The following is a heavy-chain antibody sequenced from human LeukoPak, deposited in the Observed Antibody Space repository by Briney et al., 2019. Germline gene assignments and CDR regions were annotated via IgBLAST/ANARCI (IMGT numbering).Heavy chain of an antibody. Sequence: GGSLRLSCAASGFTFSSYSMNWVRQAPGKGLEWVSAISGDSRYIYYADSVRGRFTISRDNAENSLYLQMNSLRVEDTAVYYCARDRSTYGGNLFGYWGQGTLVTVSS. V-gene: IGHV3-21*01. CDR2: ISGDSRYI. CDR1: GFTFSSYS. D-gene: IGHD4-23*01. J-gene: IGHJ4*02. CDR3: ARDRSTYGGNLFGY.